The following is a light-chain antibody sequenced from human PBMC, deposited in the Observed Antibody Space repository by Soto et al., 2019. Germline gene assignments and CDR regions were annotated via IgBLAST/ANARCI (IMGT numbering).Light chain of an antibody. CDR3: CSYAGTSTFYV. CDR1: SSDVGRYNL. V-gene: IGLV2-23*01. Sequence: QSALTQTASVSGSPGQSLTISCTGTSSDVGRYNLVAWYQQHPGKAPKLMIYEGSKRPSGVSNRFSGSKSGNTASLTISGLQAEDESDYYCCSYAGTSTFYVFGPGTKVTVL. J-gene: IGLJ1*01. CDR2: EGS.